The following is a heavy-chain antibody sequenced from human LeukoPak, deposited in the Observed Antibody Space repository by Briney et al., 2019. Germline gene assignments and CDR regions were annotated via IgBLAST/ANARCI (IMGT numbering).Heavy chain of an antibody. Sequence: SETLSLTCTVSGGSSSNYYWSWIRQPPVKGLEWIGYISYSGSTNYNPSLKSRVTISVDTSKNLFSLKLTSVTAADTAVYYCARGGNWFDPWGQGTLVTVSS. V-gene: IGHV4-59*01. CDR2: ISYSGST. J-gene: IGHJ5*02. CDR3: ARGGNWFDP. CDR1: GGSSSNYY.